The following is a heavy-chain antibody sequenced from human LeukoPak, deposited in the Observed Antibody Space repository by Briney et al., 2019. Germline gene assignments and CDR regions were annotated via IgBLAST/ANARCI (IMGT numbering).Heavy chain of an antibody. Sequence: PGGSLRLSCAASGFTFSSCSMNWVRQAPGKGLEWVSSISSSSSYIYYADSVKGRFTTSRDNAKNSLYLQMNSLRAEDTAVYYCARDSLPYSSSWSPFDYWGQGTLVTVSS. V-gene: IGHV3-21*01. J-gene: IGHJ4*02. CDR2: ISSSSSYI. D-gene: IGHD6-13*01. CDR1: GFTFSSCS. CDR3: ARDSLPYSSSWSPFDY.